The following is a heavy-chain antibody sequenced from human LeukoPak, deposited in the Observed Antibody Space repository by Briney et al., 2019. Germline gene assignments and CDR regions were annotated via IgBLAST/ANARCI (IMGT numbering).Heavy chain of an antibody. Sequence: PGGSLRLSCEVSGFPVRSRYMTWVRQPPGKGLECVAVIYSGGTTYHIDSVKGRFTISRDISKSTMYLETNNLRVEDTAIYYCASLEGGPSDGRWGQGTLVTVSS. CDR2: IYSGGTT. V-gene: IGHV3-53*01. J-gene: IGHJ4*02. CDR1: GFPVRSRY. CDR3: ASLEGGPSDGR. D-gene: IGHD3-3*01.